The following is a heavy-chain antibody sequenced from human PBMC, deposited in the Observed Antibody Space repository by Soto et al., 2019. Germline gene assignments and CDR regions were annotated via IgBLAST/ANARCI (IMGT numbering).Heavy chain of an antibody. J-gene: IGHJ6*02. Sequence: QVQLVQSGAEVKKPGSSVKVSYKASGGTFSSYTISWVRQAPGQGLEWMGRIIPILGIANYAQKFQGRVTXXADKSTSTAYXXLXSXXSEDTAVYYCAYPLGYYGSGSYYTRQDYYYYGMDVWGQGTTVTVSS. CDR1: GGTFSSYT. CDR3: AYPLGYYGSGSYYTRQDYYYYGMDV. V-gene: IGHV1-69*02. CDR2: IIPILGIA. D-gene: IGHD3-10*01.